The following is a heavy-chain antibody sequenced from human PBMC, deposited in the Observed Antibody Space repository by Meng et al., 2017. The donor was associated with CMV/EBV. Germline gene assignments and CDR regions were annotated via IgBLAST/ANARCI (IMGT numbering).Heavy chain of an antibody. CDR1: GFTFSDYY. J-gene: IGHJ6*02. D-gene: IGHD3-10*01. CDR3: AKDNSGDYYYYYGMDV. V-gene: IGHV3-11*01. CDR2: ISSSGSTI. Sequence: GESLKISCAASGFTFSDYYMSWIRQAPGKGLEWVSYISSSGSTIYYADSVKGRFTISRDNAKNSLYLQMNSLRAEDTAVYYCAKDNSGDYYYYYGMDVWGQGTTVTVSS.